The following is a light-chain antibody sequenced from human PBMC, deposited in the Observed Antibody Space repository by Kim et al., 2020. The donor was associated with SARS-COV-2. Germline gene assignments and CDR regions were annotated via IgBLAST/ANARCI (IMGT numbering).Light chain of an antibody. CDR2: VAT. CDR3: QQYSHWPYS. V-gene: IGKV3-15*01. CDR1: QDIANN. J-gene: IGKJ2*01. Sequence: IGMAQYPATLSVSPGERATLSCRASQDIANNFAWYQHTPGQAPRLLIYVATTRATGVPARFTGSGSGTEFSLTITSLQSEDFVIYFCQQYSHWPYSFGQGTKLEI.